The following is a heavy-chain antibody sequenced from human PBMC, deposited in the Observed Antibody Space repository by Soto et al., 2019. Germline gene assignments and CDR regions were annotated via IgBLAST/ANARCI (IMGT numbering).Heavy chain of an antibody. J-gene: IGHJ4*02. D-gene: IGHD3-10*01. CDR2: IKPDGSAK. V-gene: IGHV3-7*01. Sequence: GGSLRLSYAASGFTFSKSWMTWVRQAPGKGLEWVANIKPDGSAKYYADSVKGRFTISRDNSKNTLYLQMNSLRAEDTPVYYCAKVGGSGSYYSPRSDLDYWGQGTLVTVSS. CDR3: AKVGGSGSYYSPRSDLDY. CDR1: GFTFSKSW.